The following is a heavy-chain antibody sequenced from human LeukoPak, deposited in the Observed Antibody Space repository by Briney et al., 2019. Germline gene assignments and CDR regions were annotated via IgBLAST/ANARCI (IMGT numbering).Heavy chain of an antibody. V-gene: IGHV3-66*01. CDR1: GFSVSSNY. CDR2: IHSGGT. Sequence: PGGSLRLSCAASGFSVSSNYMSWVRQAPGKGLEWVSFIHSGGTYYAESVKGRFTISRDNSKNTVYLQMNSLRAEDTAMYYCAPEGPVFGVRGQGSLVTVSS. J-gene: IGHJ4*02. CDR3: APEGPVFGV. D-gene: IGHD3-3*01.